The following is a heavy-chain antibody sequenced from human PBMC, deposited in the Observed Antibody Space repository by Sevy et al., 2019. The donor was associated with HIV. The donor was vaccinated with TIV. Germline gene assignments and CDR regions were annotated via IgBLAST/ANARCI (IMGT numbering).Heavy chain of an antibody. D-gene: IGHD2-21*01. J-gene: IGHJ4*02. Sequence: GGSLRLSCVTSEFTFSRYWMTWVRQAPGKGLEWVVYINQDGSQKSYVDSVKGRFTISRDNSKNSLFLQMNSLRAEDTAVYYCARAGPLGDLDHFDRWGQGTLVTVSS. CDR1: EFTFSRYW. CDR2: INQDGSQK. CDR3: ARAGPLGDLDHFDR. V-gene: IGHV3-7*03.